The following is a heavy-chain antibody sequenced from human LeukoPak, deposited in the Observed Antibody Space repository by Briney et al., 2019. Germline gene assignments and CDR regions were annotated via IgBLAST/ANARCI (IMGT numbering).Heavy chain of an antibody. Sequence: GGSLRLSCAASGFTVSSNYMSWVRQAPGKGLEWVSVIYSGGSTYYADSVKGRFTISRDNSKNTLYLQMNSLRAEDTAVYYCAKGAYSSGWHYWYFDLWGRGTLVTVSS. CDR1: GFTVSSNY. D-gene: IGHD6-19*01. CDR3: AKGAYSSGWHYWYFDL. V-gene: IGHV3-53*01. CDR2: IYSGGST. J-gene: IGHJ2*01.